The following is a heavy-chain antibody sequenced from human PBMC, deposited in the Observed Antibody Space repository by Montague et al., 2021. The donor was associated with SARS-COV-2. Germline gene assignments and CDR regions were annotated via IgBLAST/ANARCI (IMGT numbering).Heavy chain of an antibody. D-gene: IGHD3-3*01. CDR1: GGSFSDYY. J-gene: IGHJ3*01. Sequence: SETLSLTCTVYGGSFSDYYWTWIRQPQGKGLEWIGEITLSGSGNYNPSLKSRVTISVDTSKNQFSLKLNSVTAADTAVYYCARGQVTVFGVLIMLPAAGPFDVWGQGTMVTVSS. CDR3: ARGQVTVFGVLIMLPAAGPFDV. CDR2: ITLSGSG. V-gene: IGHV4-34*01.